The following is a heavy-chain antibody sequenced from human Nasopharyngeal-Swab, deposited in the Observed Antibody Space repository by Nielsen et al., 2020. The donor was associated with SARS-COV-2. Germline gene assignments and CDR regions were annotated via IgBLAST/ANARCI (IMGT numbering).Heavy chain of an antibody. Sequence: GGSLRLSCAASGFPFNNYAMSWVRQAPGKGLEWVSTINNRGDNTHYVDSVRGRFTVSRDNSKNTLYLQMNSLRGEDTAIYYCVKDLAYDEVSWGQGTLVTVSS. CDR1: GFPFNNYA. V-gene: IGHV3-23*01. J-gene: IGHJ5*02. D-gene: IGHD5-12*01. CDR2: INNRGDNT. CDR3: VKDLAYDEVS.